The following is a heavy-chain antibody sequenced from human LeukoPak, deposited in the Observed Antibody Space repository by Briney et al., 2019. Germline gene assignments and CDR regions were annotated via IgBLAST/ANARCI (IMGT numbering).Heavy chain of an antibody. CDR2: IKSKNDGGTT. D-gene: IGHD1-26*01. CDR3: TTEGDGRYLTFDY. CDR1: GFTFSNGW. Sequence: GGSLRLSCAASGFTFSNGWMSWVRQAPGKGLEWVGRIKSKNDGGTTDYAAPVEGRFTISRDDSKNTLYLQMNSLKTEDTAVYYCTTEGDGRYLTFDYWGQGTLVTVSS. J-gene: IGHJ4*02. V-gene: IGHV3-15*01.